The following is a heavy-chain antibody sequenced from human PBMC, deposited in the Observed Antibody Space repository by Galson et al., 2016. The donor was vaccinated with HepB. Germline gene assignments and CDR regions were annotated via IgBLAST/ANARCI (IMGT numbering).Heavy chain of an antibody. Sequence: SLRLSCAASGFTVSRNYMSWVRQAAGKGPEWVSVIYTGGTTYYTDSVRGRFTISRDISKNTVYLQMNNLRAEDTAVYYCVKQREGFCTGGSCPPIDFWGQGTLVTVSS. V-gene: IGHV3-66*02. CDR2: IYTGGTT. CDR3: VKQREGFCTGGSCPPIDF. D-gene: IGHD2-15*01. J-gene: IGHJ4*02. CDR1: GFTVSRNY.